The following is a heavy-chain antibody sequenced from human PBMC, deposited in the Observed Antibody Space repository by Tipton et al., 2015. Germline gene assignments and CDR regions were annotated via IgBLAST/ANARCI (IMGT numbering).Heavy chain of an antibody. CDR3: ARDVGMDV. V-gene: IGHV4-59*01. CDR1: SDSINKYY. Sequence: TLSLTCTVSSDSINKYYWSWIRQPPGKELEWIGYIQFSGATNYNPSLESRVTISIDTSKNQFSLKLTSVTAADTAVYYCARDVGMDVWGQGTTVTVSS. J-gene: IGHJ6*02. CDR2: IQFSGAT.